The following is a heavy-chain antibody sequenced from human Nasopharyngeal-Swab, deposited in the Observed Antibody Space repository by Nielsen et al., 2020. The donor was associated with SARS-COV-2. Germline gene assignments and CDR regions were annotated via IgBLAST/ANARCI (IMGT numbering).Heavy chain of an antibody. CDR2: ISYDGSNK. CDR3: AKEWAMFTMARGATEDY. CDR1: GFTFSSYG. J-gene: IGHJ4*02. D-gene: IGHD3-10*01. V-gene: IGHV3-30*18. Sequence: GGSLRLSCAASGFTFSSYGMHWVRQAPGKGLEWVAVISYDGSNKYYADSVKGRFTISRDNSKNTLYLQMNSLRAEDTAVYYCAKEWAMFTMARGATEDYWGQGTLVTVSS.